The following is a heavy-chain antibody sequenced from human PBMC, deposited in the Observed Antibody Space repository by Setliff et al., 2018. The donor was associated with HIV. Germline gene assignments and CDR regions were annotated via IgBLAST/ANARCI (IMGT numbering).Heavy chain of an antibody. V-gene: IGHV4-31*03. Sequence: SETLSLTCTVSGGSISSGGYYWNWIRQYPVKGLEWIGHIYYNGRTLFNPALGTRLNMSVDTSENQFSLHLTSVTAADTAVYYCARGRTPSYGGDYRDTFDIWGPGTKVTVSS. CDR1: GGSISSGGYY. D-gene: IGHD4-17*01. CDR2: IYYNGRT. J-gene: IGHJ3*02. CDR3: ARGRTPSYGGDYRDTFDI.